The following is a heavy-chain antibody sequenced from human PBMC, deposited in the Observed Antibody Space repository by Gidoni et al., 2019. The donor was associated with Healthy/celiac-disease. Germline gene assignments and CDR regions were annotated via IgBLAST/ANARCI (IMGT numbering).Heavy chain of an antibody. D-gene: IGHD3-22*01. V-gene: IGHV4-39*01. CDR1: GGSISSSSYY. CDR3: ARLGDYYDSSGYSFDI. J-gene: IGHJ3*02. CDR2: IYYSGST. Sequence: QLQLQESGPGLVKPSETLSLTCTVSGGSISSSSYYWGWIRQPPGKGLEWIGSIYYSGSTYYNPSLKSRVTISVDTSKNQFSLKLSSVTAADTAVYYCARLGDYYDSSGYSFDIWGQGTMVTVSS.